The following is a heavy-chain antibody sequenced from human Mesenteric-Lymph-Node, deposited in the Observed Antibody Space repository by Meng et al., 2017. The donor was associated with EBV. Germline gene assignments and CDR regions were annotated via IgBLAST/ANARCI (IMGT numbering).Heavy chain of an antibody. Sequence: QGDLTESAPSRVKPSHPLSLTCTVSCVAISSGDYYWSWVRQPPGKGLEWIGYIYYSGSPYSDPSLKSRLTISVDTSKNQFSLKLNSVTAADTAVYYCARGSWSDPVGLDLWGRGTLVTVSS. J-gene: IGHJ2*01. V-gene: IGHV4-30-4*01. CDR3: ARGSWSDPVGLDL. CDR1: CVAISSGDYY. D-gene: IGHD2-15*01. CDR2: IYYSGSP.